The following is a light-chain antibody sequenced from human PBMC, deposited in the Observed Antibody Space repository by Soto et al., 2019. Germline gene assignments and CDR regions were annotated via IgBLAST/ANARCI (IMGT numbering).Light chain of an antibody. J-gene: IGKJ1*01. CDR1: QSVRTT. CDR3: QQYTDWPTT. V-gene: IGKV3-15*01. CDR2: GAS. Sequence: MTQSPSTLSGSVGDRVTITCRASQSVRTTVAWYHQRPGQAPRLLIYGASTRATGVPDRFSGGGSGTDFTLTVTSLQSEDFGIYYCQQYTDWPTTFGRGTKVDI.